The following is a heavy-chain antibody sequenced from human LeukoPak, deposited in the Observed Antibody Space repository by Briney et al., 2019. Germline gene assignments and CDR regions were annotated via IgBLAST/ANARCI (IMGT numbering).Heavy chain of an antibody. CDR1: GGSISSSSYY. Sequence: SETLSLTCTVSGGSISSSSYYWGWIRQPPGKGLEWIGSIYYSGSTYYNPSLKSRVTLSVDTSKNQFSLRLSSVTAADTAVYFCARVWNLDGNWYESSDAFDIWGQGTMVTVSS. D-gene: IGHD1-1*01. J-gene: IGHJ3*02. CDR2: IYYSGST. V-gene: IGHV4-39*07. CDR3: ARVWNLDGNWYESSDAFDI.